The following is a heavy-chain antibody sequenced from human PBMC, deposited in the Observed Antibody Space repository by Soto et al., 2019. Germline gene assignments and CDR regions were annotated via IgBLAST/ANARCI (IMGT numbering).Heavy chain of an antibody. CDR1: GYTSTVYY. D-gene: IGHD1-26*01. J-gene: IGHJ4*02. CDR2: INPKSGGT. CDR3: ARDLTKGGGSAGFDY. V-gene: IGHV1-2*02. Sequence: ASVKVSCKDSGYTSTVYYMHWVRQAPGQGLEWMGWINPKSGGTMYPQKFQGRVTMTWDTSISTAYMALTRLRSDDTAVYYCARDLTKGGGSAGFDYWGQGTLVTVSS.